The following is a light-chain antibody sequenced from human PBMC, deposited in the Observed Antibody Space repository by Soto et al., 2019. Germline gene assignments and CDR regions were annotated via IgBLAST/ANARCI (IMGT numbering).Light chain of an antibody. CDR1: SSDVGGYNY. J-gene: IGLJ1*01. V-gene: IGLV2-14*01. CDR2: AVT. Sequence: QSVLTQPASVSGSPGQSITISCTGTSSDVGGYNYVSWYQQHPGRAPKLMIYAVTDRPSGVSSRFSGSKSGNTASLTISGLQAEDEPDYYCSSYTSTSTRVFGTGTKVTVL. CDR3: SSYTSTSTRV.